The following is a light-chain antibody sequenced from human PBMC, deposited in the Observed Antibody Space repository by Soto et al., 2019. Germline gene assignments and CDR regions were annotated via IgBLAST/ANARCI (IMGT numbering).Light chain of an antibody. Sequence: EIVLTQSPGTLSLSPGERAALSCRASQSVSTYLAWYQQKPGQAPRLFIYDASNRATGIPARFSGSGSGTDFTLTISRLEPEDFATYFCQQSGNWPHLGQGTRLEI. V-gene: IGKV3-11*01. CDR1: QSVSTY. J-gene: IGKJ5*01. CDR2: DAS. CDR3: QQSGNWPH.